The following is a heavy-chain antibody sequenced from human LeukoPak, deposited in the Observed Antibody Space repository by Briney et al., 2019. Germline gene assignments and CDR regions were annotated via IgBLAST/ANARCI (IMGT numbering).Heavy chain of an antibody. D-gene: IGHD3-10*01. CDR3: AKDSGGMVRGSAADY. CDR1: GFTFSTYA. CDR2: ISGSGDTT. J-gene: IGHJ4*02. V-gene: IGHV3-23*01. Sequence: GGSLRLSCAASGFTFSTYAMSWVRQAPGKGLEWVSRISGSGDTTYYADSVKGRFTISRDNSKNTLYLQMNSLRAEDTALYYCAKDSGGMVRGSAADYWGQGTLVTVSS.